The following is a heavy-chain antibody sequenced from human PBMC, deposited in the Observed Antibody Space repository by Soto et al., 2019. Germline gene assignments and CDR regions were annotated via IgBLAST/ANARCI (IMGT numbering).Heavy chain of an antibody. CDR2: IYYSGST. D-gene: IGHD3-10*01. Sequence: PSETLSLTCTVSGGSISSSSYYWGWIRQPPGKGLEWIGNIYYSGSTYYNPSLKSRVTMSVDTSKNQFSLKLGSVAAADTAVYYCARQKYGSGSYYDFDSWGQGTLVTSPQ. J-gene: IGHJ4*02. CDR1: GGSISSSSYY. CDR3: ARQKYGSGSYYDFDS. V-gene: IGHV4-39*01.